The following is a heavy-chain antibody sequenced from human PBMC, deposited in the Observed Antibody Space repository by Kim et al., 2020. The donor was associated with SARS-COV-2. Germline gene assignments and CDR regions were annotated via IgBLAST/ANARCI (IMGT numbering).Heavy chain of an antibody. CDR1: DGSLTDYY. V-gene: IGHV4-34*01. Sequence: SETLSLTCAVSDGSLTDYYSTWIRQTPGTGLEWIGATHHSGRTIYNPSPKSRVTISVATSKSQLSLTVNSVTAADTAVYYCARGNGYTWWFAPCGQATL. J-gene: IGHJ5*02. CDR2: THHSGRT. D-gene: IGHD5-12*01. CDR3: ARGNGYTWWFAP.